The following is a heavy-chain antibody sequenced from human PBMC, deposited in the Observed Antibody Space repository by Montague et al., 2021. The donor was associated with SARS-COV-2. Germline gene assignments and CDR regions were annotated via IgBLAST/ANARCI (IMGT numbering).Heavy chain of an antibody. CDR2: ISSSGSII. D-gene: IGHD2-2*01. J-gene: IGHJ6*02. CDR3: ARDREYCSSASCSDIYYGMDV. V-gene: IGHV3-48*03. CDR1: GFTFTHYE. Sequence: SLRLSCAASGFTFTHYEMNWVRQAPGKGLEWVSYISSSGSIIYYADSVKGRFTISRDVAKNSLYLQMSSLRAEDTAVYYCARDREYCSSASCSDIYYGMDVWGPGTTVTVSS.